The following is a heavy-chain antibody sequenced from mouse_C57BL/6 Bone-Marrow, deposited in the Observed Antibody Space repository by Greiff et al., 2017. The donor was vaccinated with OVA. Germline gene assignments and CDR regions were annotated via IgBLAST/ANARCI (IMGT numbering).Heavy chain of an antibody. CDR3: ASSDYDDDDYAMDY. D-gene: IGHD2-4*01. CDR1: GFTISDYG. Sequence: DVKLVESGGGLVKPGGSLKLTCAASGFTISDYGMRWVRQAPPKGLEWVAYISSGSSTIYYADTVKGRFSISRDNAKNTLFLQMTSLRSDDTAMXYCASSDYDDDDYAMDYWGQGTSVTVSS. CDR2: ISSGSSTI. J-gene: IGHJ4*01. V-gene: IGHV5-17*01.